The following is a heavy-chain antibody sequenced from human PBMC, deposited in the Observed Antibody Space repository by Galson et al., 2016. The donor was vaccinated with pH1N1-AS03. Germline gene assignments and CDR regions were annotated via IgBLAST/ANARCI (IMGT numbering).Heavy chain of an antibody. CDR3: AMAQRLLTGAFDF. D-gene: IGHD3-9*01. Sequence: SLRLSCAASGFTFSNHAMHWVRQAPGKGLEWVAIISYDGSHKYYADSVKGRFTISRDNSKNTLYLQMNSLRAEDTAVYYCAMAQRLLTGAFDFWGQGTLVTVSS. V-gene: IGHV3-30*01. J-gene: IGHJ4*02. CDR2: ISYDGSHK. CDR1: GFTFSNHA.